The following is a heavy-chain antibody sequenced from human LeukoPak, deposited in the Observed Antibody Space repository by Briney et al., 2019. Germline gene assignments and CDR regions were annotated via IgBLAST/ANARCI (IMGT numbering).Heavy chain of an antibody. J-gene: IGHJ6*03. D-gene: IGHD6-6*01. CDR1: GFTFSSYW. CDR3: ARVVASSFRYYYYYMDV. Sequence: AGGSLRLSCAASGFTFSSYWMSWVRKAPGKGLEWVANIKQDGSEKYYVDSVKGRFTISRDNAKNSLYLQMNSLRAEDTAVYYCARVVASSFRYYYYYMDVWGKGTTVTVSS. V-gene: IGHV3-7*01. CDR2: IKQDGSEK.